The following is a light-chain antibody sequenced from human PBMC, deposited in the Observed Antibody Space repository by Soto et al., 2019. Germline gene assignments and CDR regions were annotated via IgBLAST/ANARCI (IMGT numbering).Light chain of an antibody. J-gene: IGKJ3*01. CDR3: QQLNSLFT. CDR1: QGISSY. Sequence: DIPLTQSPSFLSASVGDRVTITCRASQGISSYLAWYQHKPGKAPKLLIYAASTLQSGVPSRFSGSGSGTEFALTSSSLHPEDFATYYCQQLNSLFTFGPGTKVDI. V-gene: IGKV1-9*01. CDR2: AAS.